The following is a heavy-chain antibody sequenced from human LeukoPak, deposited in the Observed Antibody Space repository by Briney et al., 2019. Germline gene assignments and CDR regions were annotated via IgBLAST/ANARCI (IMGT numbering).Heavy chain of an antibody. V-gene: IGHV3-66*01. CDR3: ARDLYGSGRYFDY. CDR1: GFTVSSNY. J-gene: IGHJ4*02. CDR2: IYSGGST. D-gene: IGHD3-10*01. Sequence: GGSLRLSCAASGFTVSSNYMSWVRQTPGKGLEWVSVIYSGGSTYYADSVKGGLTISRNNSNNKLYLQMNSLRAEDTAVYYCARDLYGSGRYFDYWGQGTLVNVSS.